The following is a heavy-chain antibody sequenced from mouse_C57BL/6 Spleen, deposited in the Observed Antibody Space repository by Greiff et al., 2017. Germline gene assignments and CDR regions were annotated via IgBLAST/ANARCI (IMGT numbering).Heavy chain of an antibody. CDR1: GYTFTSYG. CDR3: AIENYYSSRWYFDV. CDR2: IDPRSGNT. V-gene: IGHV1-81*01. D-gene: IGHD1-1*01. J-gene: IGHJ1*03. Sequence: VQLQQSGAELARPGASVKLSCKASGYTFTSYGISWVKQRTGQGLEWIGEIDPRSGNTYYNATFKGKDTLTADKSSSTSYMELRSLTSEDSAVYFCAIENYYSSRWYFDVWGTGTTVTVSS.